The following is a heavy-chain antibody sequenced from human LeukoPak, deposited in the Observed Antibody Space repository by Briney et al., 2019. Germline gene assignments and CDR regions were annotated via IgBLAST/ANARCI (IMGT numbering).Heavy chain of an antibody. J-gene: IGHJ4*02. D-gene: IGHD3-22*01. CDR1: GFAVGFYW. CDR2: IKQDGSEK. CDR3: ARDEHQYYSESSGRFDF. Sequence: GGSLRLSCVAAGFAVGFYWMAWVRQAPGKGLEWVANIKQDGSEKYYVDSARGRFTISRDNAKNSLYLQMNSLRAEDTAVYYCARDEHQYYSESSGRFDFWGQGVLVTVSS. V-gene: IGHV3-7*04.